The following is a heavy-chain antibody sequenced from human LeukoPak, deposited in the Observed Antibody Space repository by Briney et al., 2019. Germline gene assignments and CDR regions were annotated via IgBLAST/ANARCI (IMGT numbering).Heavy chain of an antibody. CDR2: ISYDGINK. D-gene: IGHD6-13*01. Sequence: GGSLRLSCAVSGFTFSSHGMHRVRQAPGKGLEWVAVISYDGINKYYGDSVKGRFTISRDNSKNTLYLQMNSLRAEDTAVYYCAKDHSLFQYRQLGLFDYWGQGTLVTVSS. CDR3: AKDHSLFQYRQLGLFDY. V-gene: IGHV3-30*18. CDR1: GFTFSSHG. J-gene: IGHJ4*02.